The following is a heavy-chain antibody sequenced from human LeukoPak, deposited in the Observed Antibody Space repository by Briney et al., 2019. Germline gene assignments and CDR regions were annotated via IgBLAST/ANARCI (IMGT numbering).Heavy chain of an antibody. CDR3: AKSYYGGEYYFDY. Sequence: GGSLRLSCAASGFTFDDYAMHWVRQAPGKGLEWVSGISWNSGSIGYADSVKGRFTISRGNAKNSLYLQMNSLRAEDTALYCCAKSYYGGEYYFDYWGQGTLVTVSS. D-gene: IGHD4-23*01. CDR1: GFTFDDYA. CDR2: ISWNSGSI. J-gene: IGHJ4*02. V-gene: IGHV3-9*01.